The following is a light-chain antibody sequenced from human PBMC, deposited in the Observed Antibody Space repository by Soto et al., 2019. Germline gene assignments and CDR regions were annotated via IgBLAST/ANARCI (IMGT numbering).Light chain of an antibody. J-gene: IGKJ1*01. Sequence: DIPMTQSPSSLSASVGDRVTITCRASQGISNYLAWYQQKPGKVPKLLIYGASTLQSGVPSRFSGSGSGTDFTLTISSLQPEDVAIYYCQKYNSAPWTFGQGTKVEIK. CDR1: QGISNY. V-gene: IGKV1-27*01. CDR3: QKYNSAPWT. CDR2: GAS.